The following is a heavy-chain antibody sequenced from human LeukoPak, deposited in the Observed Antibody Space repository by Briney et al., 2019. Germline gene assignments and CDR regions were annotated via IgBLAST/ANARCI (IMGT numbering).Heavy chain of an antibody. D-gene: IGHD3-22*01. CDR1: GYTFTNYA. CDR2: INAGNGKT. Sequence: ASVKVSCKASGYTFTNYAMNWVRQAPGQRLEWMGWINAGNGKTKSSQRFQDRVTITRDTSASTAYMELNSLRSEDTAVYYCARAGGYYDSSGYYYVTTFDYWGQGTLVTVSS. V-gene: IGHV1-3*01. CDR3: ARAGGYYDSSGYYYVTTFDY. J-gene: IGHJ4*02.